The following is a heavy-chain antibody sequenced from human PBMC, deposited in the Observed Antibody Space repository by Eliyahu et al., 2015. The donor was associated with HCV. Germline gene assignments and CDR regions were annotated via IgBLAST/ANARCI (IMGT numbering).Heavy chain of an antibody. CDR2: ISGSGGST. CDR3: GGDRSYYYYYGMDV. D-gene: IGHD2-21*02. CDR1: GFTFSSYA. V-gene: IGHV3-23*01. Sequence: EVQLLESGGGLVQPGGSLRLSCAASGFTFSSYAMXWVRQAPGKGLEWVSAISGSGGSTYYADSVKGRFTISRDNSKNTLYLQMNSLRAEDTAVYYCGGDRSYYYYYGMDVWGQGTTVTVSS. J-gene: IGHJ6*02.